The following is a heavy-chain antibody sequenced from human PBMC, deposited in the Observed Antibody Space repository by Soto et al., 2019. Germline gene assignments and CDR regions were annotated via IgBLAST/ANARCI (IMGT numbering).Heavy chain of an antibody. D-gene: IGHD3-9*01. Sequence: EVHLVESGGGLVKPGGSLRLVCAASGFFFKNFSMSWVRQAPGKGLEWVASISVSGNNTYYPGSLRGRVFISRDNAKTSVDLHLTNLRPEDTAVYYCARGWQDFDWVYAFWGQGTLVTVSS. V-gene: IGHV3-21*01. CDR3: ARGWQDFDWVYAF. CDR2: ISVSGNNT. CDR1: GFFFKNFS. J-gene: IGHJ4*02.